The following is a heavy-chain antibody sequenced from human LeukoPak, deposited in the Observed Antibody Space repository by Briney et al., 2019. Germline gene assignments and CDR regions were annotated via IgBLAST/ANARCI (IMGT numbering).Heavy chain of an antibody. CDR1: GFPFSSYD. CDR3: ARAVAGSTFDY. Sequence: GGSLRLSCAASGFPFSSYDMHWVRQVTGRGLEWVSAIGTAGATYYAGSVKGRFSISRENAKHSLYLQMNSLRDGDTAVYYCARAVAGSTFDYWGQGTLVTVSS. D-gene: IGHD6-19*01. CDR2: IGTAGAT. V-gene: IGHV3-13*01. J-gene: IGHJ4*02.